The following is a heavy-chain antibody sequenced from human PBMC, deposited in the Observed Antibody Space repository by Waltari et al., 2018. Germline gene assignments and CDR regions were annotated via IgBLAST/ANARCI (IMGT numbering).Heavy chain of an antibody. D-gene: IGHD3-16*01. CDR1: GFTFSNYS. J-gene: IGHJ5*02. Sequence: EVQLVESGGGLVHPGESLKLSCSASGFTFSNYSMSWVRHGPGMRLGYVSFINGNGGSTLYADSVKGRFTISRDNSKNTFYLQMSSLRIEDTAIYYCVKDYTDSWGQGTLVTVSS. CDR3: VKDYTDS. V-gene: IGHV3-64D*06. CDR2: INGNGGST.